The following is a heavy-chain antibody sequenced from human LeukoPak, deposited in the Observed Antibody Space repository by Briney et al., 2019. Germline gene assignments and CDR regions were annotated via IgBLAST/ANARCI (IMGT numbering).Heavy chain of an antibody. CDR1: GGTFSSYA. J-gene: IGHJ5*02. CDR3: AREGAAAEDVNWFDP. Sequence: ASVKVSCKASGGTFSSYAISWVRQAPGQGLEWMGWINPNSGGTHYAQKFQDRVTMTRDTSISTAYMELNSLRSDDTAVYYCAREGAAAEDVNWFDPWGQGTLVTVSS. D-gene: IGHD6-25*01. V-gene: IGHV1-2*02. CDR2: INPNSGGT.